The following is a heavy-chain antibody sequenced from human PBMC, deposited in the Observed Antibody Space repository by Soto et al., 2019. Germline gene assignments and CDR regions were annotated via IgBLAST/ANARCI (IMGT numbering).Heavy chain of an antibody. J-gene: IGHJ6*03. V-gene: IGHV3-23*01. CDR1: GFTFSNYA. CDR3: AKDPLYYYYYYMDV. Sequence: EVQLLESGGGLVRPGGSLRLSCAASGFTFSNYAMTWVRQAPGKGLAWVASLSGSGENTYYADSVKGRFSISRDNSKNTLYLQMNSLRAEDTAVYYCAKDPLYYYYYYMDVWGKGTAVTVSS. CDR2: LSGSGENT.